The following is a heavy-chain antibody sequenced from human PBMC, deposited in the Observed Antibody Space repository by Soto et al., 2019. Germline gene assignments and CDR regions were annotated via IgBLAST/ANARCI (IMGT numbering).Heavy chain of an antibody. J-gene: IGHJ6*03. CDR1: GGSISRYY. V-gene: IGHV4-59*08. D-gene: IGHD3-3*01. CDR2: IYYSGST. Sequence: TETLSLTCTVPGGSISRYYCSWIRQPPGKGLEWIGYIYYSGSTNYNPSLKSRVTISVDTSKNQFSLKLSSVTAADTAVYYCARHGPHGGYYDFWSGPHNMDVWGKGTTVTVSS. CDR3: ARHGPHGGYYDFWSGPHNMDV.